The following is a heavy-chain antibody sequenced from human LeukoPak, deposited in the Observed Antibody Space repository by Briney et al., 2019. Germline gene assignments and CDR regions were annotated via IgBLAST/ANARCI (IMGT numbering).Heavy chain of an antibody. CDR2: IYYSGST. D-gene: IGHD2-2*01. CDR1: GGSISSHY. CDR3: ARDGRSQPDAFDI. J-gene: IGHJ3*02. Sequence: SETLSLTCTVSGGSISSHYWSWIRQPPGKGLEWIGYIYYSGSTNYNPSLKSRVTISVDTSKNQFSLKLSSVTAADTAVYYCARDGRSQPDAFDIWGQGTMVTVSS. V-gene: IGHV4-59*11.